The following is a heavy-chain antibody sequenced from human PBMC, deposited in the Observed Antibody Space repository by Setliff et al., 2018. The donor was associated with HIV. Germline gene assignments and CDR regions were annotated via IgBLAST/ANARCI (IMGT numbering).Heavy chain of an antibody. CDR2: ISDSGSII. Sequence: PGGSLRLSCAASGFTFSDYYMTWIRQAPGKGLEWLSYISDSGSIINYADSARGRSTISRDNTNNLLYLQMNNLRAEDTALYYCARGNLCGGNCYPPGFDPWGQGTLVTVSS. V-gene: IGHV3-11*04. D-gene: IGHD2-21*02. CDR1: GFTFSDYY. J-gene: IGHJ5*02. CDR3: ARGNLCGGNCYPPGFDP.